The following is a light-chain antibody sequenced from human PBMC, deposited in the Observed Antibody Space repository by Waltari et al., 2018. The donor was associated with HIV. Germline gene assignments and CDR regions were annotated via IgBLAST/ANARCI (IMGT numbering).Light chain of an antibody. Sequence: HSVLTQPPSASGTPGQTVTISCSGSSANIGTNTVNWYQQLPGTAPKLLIYNTFQRPSGVPDRVSGSQSGTSASLAISGLQSEDEADYFCAAWHDYMEGHVFGGGTK. J-gene: IGLJ2*01. CDR3: AAWHDYMEGHV. CDR1: SANIGTNT. CDR2: NTF. V-gene: IGLV1-44*01.